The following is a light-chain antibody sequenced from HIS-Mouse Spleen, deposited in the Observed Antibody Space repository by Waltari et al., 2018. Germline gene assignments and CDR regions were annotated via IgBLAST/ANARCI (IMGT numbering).Light chain of an antibody. CDR2: AAS. V-gene: IGKV1-9*01. Sequence: DIQLTQSPSFLSASVGDRVTITCRASQGISSYLAWYQQKPGKAPKPRIYAASTLQSGVPSRFSGSVSGTEFTLTISSLQPEDFATYYCQQLNSYPPTFGQGTKVEIK. J-gene: IGKJ1*01. CDR1: QGISSY. CDR3: QQLNSYPPT.